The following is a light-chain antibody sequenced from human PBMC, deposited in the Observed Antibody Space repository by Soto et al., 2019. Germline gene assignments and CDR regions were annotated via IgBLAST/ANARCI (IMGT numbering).Light chain of an antibody. CDR2: GAS. J-gene: IGKJ1*01. V-gene: IGKV3-20*01. Sequence: EIVLTQSPGTLSLSPGERATLSCRASESVSKNYLAWYQQKLGQAPRLLIYGASSRATGIPDRFSGSGSGTDFTLTISRLEPGDFAVYYCQQYGSSRTFGQGTRVDIK. CDR1: ESVSKNY. CDR3: QQYGSSRT.